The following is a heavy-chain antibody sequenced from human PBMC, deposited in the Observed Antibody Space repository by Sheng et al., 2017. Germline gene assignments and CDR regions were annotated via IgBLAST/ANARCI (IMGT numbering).Heavy chain of an antibody. CDR3: AKPRYCTTITCYLGPDY. D-gene: IGHD2-2*01. CDR1: GFSFSTYG. CDR2: ISYSGGST. Sequence: EVQLVESGGDLVQPGGTLRLSCAASGFSFSTYGMNWFRQAPGKGLEWVSTISYSGGSTYYSDSVKGRFTISRDNSKNTLYLQMNSLRAEDTAVYFCAKPRYCTTITCYLGPDYWGQGTLVTVSS. V-gene: IGHV3-23*04. J-gene: IGHJ4*02.